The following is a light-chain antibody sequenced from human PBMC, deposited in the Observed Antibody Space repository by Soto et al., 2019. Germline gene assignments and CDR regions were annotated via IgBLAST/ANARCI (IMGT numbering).Light chain of an antibody. Sequence: QSMLTQPPSASGTPGQRVTISCSGSNSNIGINTVSWYQQVPGTAPRVLIYADNQRPSGVPDRFSGSKSGTSASLAISWLQSEDEAAYYCAAWDDTLNGRYVFGTGTKLTVL. CDR2: ADN. CDR1: NSNIGINT. V-gene: IGLV1-44*01. J-gene: IGLJ1*01. CDR3: AAWDDTLNGRYV.